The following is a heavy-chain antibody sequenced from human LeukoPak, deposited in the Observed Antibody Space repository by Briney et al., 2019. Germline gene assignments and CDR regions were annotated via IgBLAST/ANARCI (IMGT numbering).Heavy chain of an antibody. V-gene: IGHV3-53*01. CDR1: GFTVSDNH. D-gene: IGHD5-18*01. CDR2: ISATGTT. CDR3: AKDRGYSQGHELFEY. Sequence: GGSLRLSCAVSGFTVSDNHVTWVRQAPGKGLEWVSLISATGTTYYSDSVKGRFTISRDISKNTLYLQMNSLRGEDTAIYYCAKDRGYSQGHELFEYGGQGTLVTVSS. J-gene: IGHJ4*02.